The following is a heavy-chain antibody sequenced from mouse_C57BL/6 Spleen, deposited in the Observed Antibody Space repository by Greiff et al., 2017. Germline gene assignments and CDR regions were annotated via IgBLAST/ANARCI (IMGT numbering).Heavy chain of an antibody. CDR1: GFTFSDYG. D-gene: IGHD3-2*02. Sequence: EVQGVESGGGLVKPGGSLKLSCAASGFTFSDYGMHWVRQAPEKGLEWVAYISSGSSTIYYADTVKGRFTITRDNAKNTLFLQMTSLRSADAAMYYCARKTAQAFAMDYWGQGTSVTVSS. CDR3: ARKTAQAFAMDY. CDR2: ISSGSSTI. J-gene: IGHJ4*01. V-gene: IGHV5-17*01.